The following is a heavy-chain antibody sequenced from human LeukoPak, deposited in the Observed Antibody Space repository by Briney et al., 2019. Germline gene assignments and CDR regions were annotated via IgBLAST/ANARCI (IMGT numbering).Heavy chain of an antibody. CDR3: ATTDKNRYYINV. CDR1: GGSLSTYY. Sequence: SETLSLTCTVSGGSLSTYYWSWIRQPPGKGLEWIGYIYYSGSTNYNPSLKSRVTISVDTSKNQFSLKLSSVTAADTAVYFCATTDKNRYYINVWGPGTTVIVSS. D-gene: IGHD2-21*01. CDR2: IYYSGST. V-gene: IGHV4-59*01. J-gene: IGHJ6*01.